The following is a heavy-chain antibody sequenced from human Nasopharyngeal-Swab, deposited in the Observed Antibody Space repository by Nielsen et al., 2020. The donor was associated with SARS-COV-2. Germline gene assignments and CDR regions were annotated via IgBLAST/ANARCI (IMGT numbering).Heavy chain of an antibody. D-gene: IGHD5-18*01. J-gene: IGHJ6*02. V-gene: IGHV3-64*01. Sequence: GGSLRLSCAASGFTFSSYAMHWVRQAPGKGLEYVSAISSNGGSTYCANSVKGRFTISRDNSKNTLYLQMGSLRAEDMAVYYCARDRGYSYGHTPGYYYYGMDVWGQGTTVTVSS. CDR3: ARDRGYSYGHTPGYYYYGMDV. CDR1: GFTFSSYA. CDR2: ISSNGGST.